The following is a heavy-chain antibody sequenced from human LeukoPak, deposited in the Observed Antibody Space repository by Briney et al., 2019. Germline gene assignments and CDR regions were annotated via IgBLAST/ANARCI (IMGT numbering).Heavy chain of an antibody. Sequence: ASIKVSCKASRYSLSNHTMHWVRQAPGQRLEWMGWINASDGNTKYSQNFQGRVNLSRDSSASTAYMELTSLTSEDTAVYYCAVGAFDYWGQGTLVIVSS. J-gene: IGHJ4*02. CDR3: AVGAFDY. D-gene: IGHD4-17*01. CDR2: INASDGNT. V-gene: IGHV1-3*01. CDR1: RYSLSNHT.